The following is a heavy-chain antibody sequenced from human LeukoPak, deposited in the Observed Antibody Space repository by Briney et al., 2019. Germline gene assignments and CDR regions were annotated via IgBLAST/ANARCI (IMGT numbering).Heavy chain of an antibody. CDR3: TRDQTPYY. CDR2: ISGSGDTT. V-gene: IGHV3-23*01. J-gene: IGHJ4*02. Sequence: GGSLRLSCAASGFTFSSYAMTWVRQAPGKGLEWVSTISGSGDTTYYADSVKGRFTISRDNSKNTLSLQMNSLRAEDTAVYYCTRDQTPYYWGQGTLVTVSS. CDR1: GFTFSSYA.